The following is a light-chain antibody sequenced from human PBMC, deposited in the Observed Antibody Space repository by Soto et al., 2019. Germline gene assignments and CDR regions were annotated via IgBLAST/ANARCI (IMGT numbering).Light chain of an antibody. J-gene: IGLJ2*01. V-gene: IGLV2-14*01. CDR3: SSYTSTSTG. CDR2: EVN. CDR1: SNDIGIYNY. Sequence: QSALTQPASVSGSPGQSISISCTGTSNDIGIYNYVSWYQQYPGKAPKLMIYEVNNRLSGVSNRFSGSKSGNTASLTISGLQAEDEAYYYCSSYTSTSTGFGGGTKLTVL.